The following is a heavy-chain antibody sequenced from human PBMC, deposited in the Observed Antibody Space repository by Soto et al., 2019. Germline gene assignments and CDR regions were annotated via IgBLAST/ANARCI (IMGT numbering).Heavy chain of an antibody. Sequence: QFQLVQSGAEVKKPGASVKVSCMSSGYTFTTYGISWVRQAPGQGLEWMGWISGYNGNTKYAQKCQGRVTMTTDTPTSTAYKELRSLRSDDKAVYYWAREAAIPYYYYGMDGWGQGATVTVSS. V-gene: IGHV1-18*01. D-gene: IGHD2-21*01. CDR2: ISGYNGNT. CDR1: GYTFTTYG. CDR3: AREAAIPYYYYGMDG. J-gene: IGHJ6*02.